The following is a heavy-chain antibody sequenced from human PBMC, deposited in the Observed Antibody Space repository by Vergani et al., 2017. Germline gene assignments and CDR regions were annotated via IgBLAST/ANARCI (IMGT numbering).Heavy chain of an antibody. D-gene: IGHD3-22*01. V-gene: IGHV1-2*02. J-gene: IGHJ6*02. CDR1: GYTFTGYY. CDR2: INPNSGGT. Sequence: QVQLVQSGAEVKKPGASVKVSCKASGYTFTGYYMHWVRQAPGQGLEWMGWINPNSGGTNYAQKFQGRVTMTRDTSISTAYMELSRLRSDDTAVYYCARKNRGDSSGYYYLNSYYYGMDVWGQGTTVTVSS. CDR3: ARKNRGDSSGYYYLNSYYYGMDV.